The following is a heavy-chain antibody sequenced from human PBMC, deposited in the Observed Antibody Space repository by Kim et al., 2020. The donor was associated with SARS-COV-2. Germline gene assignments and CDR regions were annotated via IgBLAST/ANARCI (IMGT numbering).Heavy chain of an antibody. D-gene: IGHD3-10*01. J-gene: IGHJ5*02. CDR2: INAGNGNT. CDR1: GYTFTSYA. V-gene: IGHV1-3*01. Sequence: ASVKVSCKASGYTFTSYAMHLVRQAPGQRLEWMGWINAGNGNTKYSQKFQGRVTITRDTSASTAYMELSSLRSEDTAVYYCARVVVRGVNWFDPWGQGTLVTVSS. CDR3: ARVVVRGVNWFDP.